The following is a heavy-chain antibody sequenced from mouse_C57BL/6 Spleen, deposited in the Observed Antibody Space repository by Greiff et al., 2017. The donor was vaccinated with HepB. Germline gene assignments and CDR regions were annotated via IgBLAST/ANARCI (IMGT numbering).Heavy chain of an antibody. CDR1: GFTFSDYY. Sequence: EVKVVESGGGLVQPGGSLKLSCAASGFTFSDYYMYWVRQTPEKRLEWVAYISNGGGSTYYPDTVKGRFTISRDNAKNTLYLQMSRLKSEDTAMYYCARHEGLRSFAYWGQGTLVTVSA. CDR2: ISNGGGST. J-gene: IGHJ3*01. D-gene: IGHD1-1*01. CDR3: ARHEGLRSFAY. V-gene: IGHV5-12*01.